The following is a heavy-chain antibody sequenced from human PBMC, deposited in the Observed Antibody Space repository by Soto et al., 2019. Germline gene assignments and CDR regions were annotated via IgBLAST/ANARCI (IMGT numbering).Heavy chain of an antibody. Sequence: ASVKVSCKASGGTFSSYAISWVRQAPGQGLEWMGGIIPIFGTANYAQKFQGRVTITADESTSTAYMELSSLRSEDTAVYYCARGELGTGTTNYPEYYYYGMDVWGQGTTVTVSS. CDR3: ARGELGTGTTNYPEYYYYGMDV. CDR1: GGTFSSYA. J-gene: IGHJ6*02. V-gene: IGHV1-69*13. D-gene: IGHD1-1*01. CDR2: IIPIFGTA.